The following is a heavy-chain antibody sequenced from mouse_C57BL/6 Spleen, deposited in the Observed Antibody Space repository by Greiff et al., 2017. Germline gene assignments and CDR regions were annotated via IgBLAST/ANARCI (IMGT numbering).Heavy chain of an antibody. CDR3: AVYYGSSYQAWFAY. Sequence: VQLQQSGAELVKPGASVKLSCKASGYTFTSYWMHWVKQRPGRGLEWIGRIDPNSGGTKYNEKVKSKATLTVDKPSSTAYMQLSSLTSEDSAVYYCAVYYGSSYQAWFAYWGQGTLVTVSA. CDR1: GYTFTSYW. J-gene: IGHJ3*01. D-gene: IGHD1-1*01. V-gene: IGHV1-72*01. CDR2: IDPNSGGT.